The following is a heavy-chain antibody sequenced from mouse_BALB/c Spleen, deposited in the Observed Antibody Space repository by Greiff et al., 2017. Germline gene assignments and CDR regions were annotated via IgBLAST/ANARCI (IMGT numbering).Heavy chain of an antibody. D-gene: IGHD1-2*01. Sequence: VQLQQSGPELVKPGASVKMSCKASGYTFTSYVMHWVKQKPGQGLEWIGYINPYNDGTKYNEKFKGKATLTSDKSSSTAYMELRSLTSEDSAVYYCARWPQVITTSFYAMDYWGQGTSVTVST. J-gene: IGHJ4*01. CDR3: ARWPQVITTSFYAMDY. CDR2: INPYNDGT. V-gene: IGHV1-14*01. CDR1: GYTFTSYV.